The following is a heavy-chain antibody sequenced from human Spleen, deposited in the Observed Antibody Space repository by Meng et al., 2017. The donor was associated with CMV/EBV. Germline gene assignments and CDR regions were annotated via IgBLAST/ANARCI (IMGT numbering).Heavy chain of an antibody. Sequence: GESLKISCKGSGYSFTSYWIAWVRQMPGKGLEWMGNIYPGDSDTRYSPSFQGQVTFSADKSISTAYLKWSSLKASDTAMYYCVRLQRRCCGEDVWGQGTTVTVSS. CDR3: VRLQRRCCGEDV. V-gene: IGHV5-51*01. J-gene: IGHJ6*02. CDR1: GYSFTSYW. D-gene: IGHD3-10*01. CDR2: IYPGDSDT.